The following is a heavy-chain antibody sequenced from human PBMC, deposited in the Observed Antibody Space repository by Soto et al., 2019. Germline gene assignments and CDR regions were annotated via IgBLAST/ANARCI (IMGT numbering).Heavy chain of an antibody. CDR1: GYTFTSYA. Sequence: GASVKVSCKASGYTFTSYAMHWVRQAPGQRLEWMGWINAGNGNTKYAQKFQGRVTITRDTSASTAYMELSRLRSDDTAVYYCARGIAPESYYYMDVWGKGTTVTVSS. V-gene: IGHV1-3*01. CDR3: ARGIAPESYYYMDV. J-gene: IGHJ6*03. CDR2: INAGNGNT. D-gene: IGHD6-13*01.